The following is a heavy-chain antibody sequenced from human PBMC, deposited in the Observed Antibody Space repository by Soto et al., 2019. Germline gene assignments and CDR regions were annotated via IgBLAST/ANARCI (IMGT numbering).Heavy chain of an antibody. CDR3: ARDHGSHPGA. D-gene: IGHD6-13*01. CDR2: IHHSGST. CDR1: GLSISSDNW. Sequence: QVQLQESGPGLVRPSGTVSLTCAVSGLSISSDNWWSWVRQPPGKGLEWIGEIHHSGSTNYNPSLKSRVTMSVVPSKDLFSLTLNSVTAADTAFYYCARDHGSHPGAWGQGTLVSVSS. J-gene: IGHJ4*02. V-gene: IGHV4-4*02.